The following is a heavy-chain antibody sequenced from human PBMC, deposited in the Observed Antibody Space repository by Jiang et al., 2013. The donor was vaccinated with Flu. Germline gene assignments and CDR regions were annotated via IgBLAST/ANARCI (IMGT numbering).Heavy chain of an antibody. CDR2: VDPEDGET. V-gene: IGHV1-69-2*01. CDR3: ATGRSNAGYSSGWYVWFDP. J-gene: IGHJ5*02. D-gene: IGHD6-19*01. CDR1: GYTFTDYY. Sequence: VSGYTFTDYYMHWVQQAPGKGLEWMGLVDPEDGETIYAEKFQGRVTITADTSTDTAYMELSSLRSEDTAVYYCATGRSNAGYSSGWYVWFDPWGQGTLVTVSS.